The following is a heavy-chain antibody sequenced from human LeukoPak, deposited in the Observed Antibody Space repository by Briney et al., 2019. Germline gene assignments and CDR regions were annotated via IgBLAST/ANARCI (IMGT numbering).Heavy chain of an antibody. CDR2: MNPNSGNT. CDR1: GYTFTSYD. J-gene: IGHJ4*02. V-gene: IGHV1-8*01. CDR3: ASRVGATGSIDY. Sequence: VASVKVSCKASGYTFTSYDINWVRQATGQGLGWMGWMNPNSGNTGYAQKFQGRVTMTRNTSISTAYMELSSLRSEDTAVYYCASRVGATGSIDYWGQGTLVTVSS. D-gene: IGHD1-26*01.